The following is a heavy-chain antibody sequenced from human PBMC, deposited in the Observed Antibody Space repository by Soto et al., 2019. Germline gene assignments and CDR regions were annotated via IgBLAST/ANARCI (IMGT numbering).Heavy chain of an antibody. V-gene: IGHV3-21*01. CDR2: ISSSSSYI. CDR1: GFTFNSYS. J-gene: IGHJ4*02. CDR3: ARAHGDFDY. D-gene: IGHD3-10*01. Sequence: PGGSLRLSCAASGFTFNSYSMNWVRQAPGKGLEWVSSISSSSSYIYYADSVKGRLTISRDNAKNSLYLQMNSLRAEDTAVYYCARAHGDFDYWGQGTLVTVSS.